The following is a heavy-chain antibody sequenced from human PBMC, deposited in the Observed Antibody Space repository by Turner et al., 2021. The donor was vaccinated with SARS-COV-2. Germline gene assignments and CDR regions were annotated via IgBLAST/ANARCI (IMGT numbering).Heavy chain of an antibody. V-gene: IGHV1-8*03. CDR1: GYTFTSYD. CDR3: ARGGYCSSTSCSPYWYFDL. J-gene: IGHJ2*01. CDR2: MNPNSGNT. D-gene: IGHD2-2*01. Sequence: QVQLVQSGAEVKKPGASVKVSCKASGYTFTSYDITWVRQATGQGLEWMGWMNPNSGNTGYAQKFQGRVTITRNTSISTAYMELSSLRSEDTAVYYCARGGYCSSTSCSPYWYFDLWGRGTLVTVSS.